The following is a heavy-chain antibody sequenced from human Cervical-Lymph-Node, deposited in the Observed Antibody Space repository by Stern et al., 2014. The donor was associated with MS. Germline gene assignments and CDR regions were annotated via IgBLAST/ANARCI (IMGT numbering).Heavy chain of an antibody. CDR3: ARMTYYYGAENYSGYYFDY. CDR2: LNPYPRDT. J-gene: IGHJ4*02. Sequence: HLGESGAEAKRPGASVKGSCKASGYSFTGYYIHWVRQAPGQVLEWMGLLNPYPRDTKYAEQFQGWVTMTRDTSITTASMEMTTLTTAVYYCARMTYYYGAENYSGYYFDYWGQGTLVTVSS. V-gene: IGHV1-2*04. D-gene: IGHD3-10*01. CDR1: GYSFTGYY.